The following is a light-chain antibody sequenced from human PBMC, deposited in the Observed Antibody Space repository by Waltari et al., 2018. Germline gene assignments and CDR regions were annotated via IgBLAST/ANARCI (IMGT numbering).Light chain of an antibody. Sequence: ETVLTQSPGTLSLPAGERATLSGRASQSVSSIHLAWYQQKPGPAPRVLIYTTPNMATGIPDRFSCSVSGTDFTLTISRLEAEDFAVYYCQKYGGSPPYTFGLGTKLEIK. V-gene: IGKV3-20*01. J-gene: IGKJ2*01. CDR3: QKYGGSPPYT. CDR1: QSVSSIH. CDR2: TTP.